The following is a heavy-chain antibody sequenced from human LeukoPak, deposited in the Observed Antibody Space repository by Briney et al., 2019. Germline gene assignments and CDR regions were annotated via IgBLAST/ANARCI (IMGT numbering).Heavy chain of an antibody. J-gene: IGHJ6*02. CDR3: AREIDYSNFYYYYGMDV. Sequence: SGGSLRLSCAASGFTFSSYSMNWVRQAPGKGLEWVSSISSSSSYIYYADSVKGRFTISRDNAKNSLYLQMNSLRAEDTAVYYCAREIDYSNFYYYYGMDVWGQGTTVTVSS. V-gene: IGHV3-21*01. D-gene: IGHD4-11*01. CDR1: GFTFSSYS. CDR2: ISSSSSYI.